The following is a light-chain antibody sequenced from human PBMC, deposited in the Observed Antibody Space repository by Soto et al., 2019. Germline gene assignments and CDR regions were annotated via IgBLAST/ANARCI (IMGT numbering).Light chain of an antibody. J-gene: IGKJ1*01. CDR1: QSISSW. CDR3: QQYNSYSWT. CDR2: DAS. Sequence: IQLTQSPSTLASSLLDRFTITCRASQSISSWLAWYQQKPGKAPKLLIYDASSLESGVSSRFSGSGSGTEFTLTINNLQPDDFATYYCQQYNSYSWTFGQGTKVDNK. V-gene: IGKV1-5*01.